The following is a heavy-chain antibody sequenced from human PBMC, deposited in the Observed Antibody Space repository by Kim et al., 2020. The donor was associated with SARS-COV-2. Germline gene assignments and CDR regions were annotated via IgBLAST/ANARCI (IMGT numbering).Heavy chain of an antibody. CDR3: AREGGTTVVVPYYYGMDV. D-gene: IGHD4-17*01. CDR1: GYTFTSYY. Sequence: ASVKVSCKASGYTFTSYYMHWVRQAPGQGLEWMGIINPSGGNTSYAQKFQGRVTMTRDTSTSTVYMELSSLRSEDTAVYYCAREGGTTVVVPYYYGMDVWGQGTTVTVSS. V-gene: IGHV1-46*01. CDR2: INPSGGNT. J-gene: IGHJ6*02.